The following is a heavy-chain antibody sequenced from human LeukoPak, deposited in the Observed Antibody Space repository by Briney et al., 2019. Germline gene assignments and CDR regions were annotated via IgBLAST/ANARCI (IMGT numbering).Heavy chain of an antibody. J-gene: IGHJ5*02. Sequence: ASVKVSCKAYGYTFSDYYMHWVRQAPGQGLEWMGWINPKSGGANFAGKFQGRVTMTRDTSIRTAYMELSRVTYDDTAVYYCARGVGTSWFDPWGQGTLVTVSS. D-gene: IGHD2-2*01. CDR2: INPKSGGA. CDR3: ARGVGTSWFDP. CDR1: GYTFSDYY. V-gene: IGHV1-2*02.